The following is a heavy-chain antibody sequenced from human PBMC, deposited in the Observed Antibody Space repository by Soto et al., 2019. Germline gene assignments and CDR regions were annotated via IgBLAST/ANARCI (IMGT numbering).Heavy chain of an antibody. D-gene: IGHD2-15*01. V-gene: IGHV3-23*01. CDR1: GFIFSSYA. Sequence: AGGSLRLSCAASGFIFSSYAMSWVRQAPGKGLEWVSGISDSGDSTYYEDSVKGRFTISRDNSKNTLYLQTNSLRAEDTAVYYCAKDRSVVAAYWYFDLWGRGTLVTVSS. CDR2: ISDSGDST. CDR3: AKDRSVVAAYWYFDL. J-gene: IGHJ2*01.